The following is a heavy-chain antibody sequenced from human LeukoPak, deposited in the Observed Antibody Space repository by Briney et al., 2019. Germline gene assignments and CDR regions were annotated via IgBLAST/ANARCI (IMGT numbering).Heavy chain of an antibody. Sequence: ASVKVSCTASGYTFTSYGISWVRRAPGQGLEWMGWISAYNGNTNYAQKLQGRVTMTTDTSTSTAYMELRSLRSDDTAVYYCARVTFGYDILTGYSNWFDPWGQGTLVTVSS. CDR3: ARVTFGYDILTGYSNWFDP. CDR1: GYTFTSYG. V-gene: IGHV1-18*01. D-gene: IGHD3-9*01. CDR2: ISAYNGNT. J-gene: IGHJ5*02.